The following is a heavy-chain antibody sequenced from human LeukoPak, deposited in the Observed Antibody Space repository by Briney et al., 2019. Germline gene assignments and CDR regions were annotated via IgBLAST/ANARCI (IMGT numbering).Heavy chain of an antibody. CDR3: ARSPRDSSSSNYLRIFAY. Sequence: SETLSLICAVSGYSISSDNYWVWIRRPPRQGLEWTGGIYHSGSTYYNPYLKSRVTMSVDTSKNQFSLKLSSVTAADTAVYYCARSPRDSSSSNYLRIFAYWGEGTLVTVSS. CDR2: IYHSGST. D-gene: IGHD3-22*01. CDR1: GYSISSDNY. V-gene: IGHV4-38-2*01. J-gene: IGHJ4*02.